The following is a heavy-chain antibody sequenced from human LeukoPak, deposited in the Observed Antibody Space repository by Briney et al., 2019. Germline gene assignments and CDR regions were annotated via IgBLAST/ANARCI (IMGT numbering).Heavy chain of an antibody. D-gene: IGHD3-10*01. V-gene: IGHV3-48*02. CDR1: GFPFNGYN. CDR3: ASLWFGDPGFDY. Sequence: GGSLRLSCVASGFPFNGYNMNWVRQAPGKGLEWVSYISSSSSIIYYADSVKGRFTISRDNAKNSLHLQMNSLRDEDTAVYYCASLWFGDPGFDYWGQGTLVTVSS. J-gene: IGHJ4*02. CDR2: ISSSSSII.